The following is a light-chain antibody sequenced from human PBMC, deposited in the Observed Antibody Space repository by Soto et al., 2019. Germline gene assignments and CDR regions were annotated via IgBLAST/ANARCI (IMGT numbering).Light chain of an antibody. CDR3: SSYTTSSTLLYV. J-gene: IGLJ1*01. CDR2: EVS. CDR1: SSDVGGYNS. Sequence: QSALTQPASVSGSPGQSITISCTGTSSDVGGYNSVSWYQQHPGKAPKLMIYEVSNRTSGVSNRFSGSKSGNTASLTISGLQAEDEADYYCSSYTTSSTLLYVFGTGTKLTVL. V-gene: IGLV2-14*01.